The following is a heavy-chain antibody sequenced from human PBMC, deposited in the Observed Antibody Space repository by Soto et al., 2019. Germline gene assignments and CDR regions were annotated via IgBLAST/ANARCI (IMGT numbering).Heavy chain of an antibody. V-gene: IGHV3-7*01. CDR1: GFTFSNYW. CDR2: IRQDGNEN. J-gene: IGHJ4*02. Sequence: EVQLVESGGGLVQPGGSPRLSCAASGFTFSNYWMSWVRQAPGKGLEWVANIRQDGNENYDGDSVKGRFTTSRDITKNSFYLQMNSLRAEDTDVYYCARDHIEGWKFDYLSGGSLVTVSS. D-gene: IGHD1-1*01. CDR3: ARDHIEGWKFDY.